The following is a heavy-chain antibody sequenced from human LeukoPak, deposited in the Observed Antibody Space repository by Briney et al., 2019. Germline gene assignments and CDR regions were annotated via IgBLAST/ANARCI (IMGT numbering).Heavy chain of an antibody. CDR2: INPNSGGT. J-gene: IGHJ4*02. V-gene: IGHV1-2*02. D-gene: IGHD6-19*01. Sequence: GASVKVSCKASGYTFTGYYMHWVRQAPGQGLEWMGWINPNSGGTNYAQKFQGRVTMTGDTSISTAYMELSRLRSDDTAVYYCARDLSLAVPVQGYWGQGTLVTVYS. CDR3: ARDLSLAVPVQGY. CDR1: GYTFTGYY.